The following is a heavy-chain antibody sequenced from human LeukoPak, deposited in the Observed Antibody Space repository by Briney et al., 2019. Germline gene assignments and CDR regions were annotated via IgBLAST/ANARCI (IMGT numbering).Heavy chain of an antibody. J-gene: IGHJ3*02. CDR3: ARYPDIVVVVAATGAFDT. CDR2: IYYSGST. D-gene: IGHD2-15*01. V-gene: IGHV4-30-4*08. Sequence: PSQTLSLTCTVSGGSISSGDYYWSWIRQPPGKGLEWIGYIYYSGSTYYNPSLKSRVTISVDTSKNQFSLKLSSVTAADTAVYYCARYPDIVVVVAATGAFDTWGQGTMVTVSS. CDR1: GGSISSGDYY.